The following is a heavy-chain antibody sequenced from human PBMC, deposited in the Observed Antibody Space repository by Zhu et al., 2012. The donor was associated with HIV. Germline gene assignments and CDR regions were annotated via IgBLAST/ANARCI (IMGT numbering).Heavy chain of an antibody. CDR2: IYHSGST. CDR3: ARAIYGSGYWYFDL. D-gene: IGHD3-10*01. J-gene: IGHJ2*01. V-gene: IGHV4-38-2*01. Sequence: QVQLQESGPGLVKPSETLSLTCAVSGYSISSGYYWGWIRQPPGKGLEWIGSIYHSGSTYYNPSLKSRVTISVDTSKNQFSLKLSSVTAADTAVYYCARAIYGSGYWYFDLWGRGTLVTVSS. CDR1: GYSISSGYY.